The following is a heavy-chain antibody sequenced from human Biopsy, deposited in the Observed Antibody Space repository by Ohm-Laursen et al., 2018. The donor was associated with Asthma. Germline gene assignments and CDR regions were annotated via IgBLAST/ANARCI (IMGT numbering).Heavy chain of an antibody. D-gene: IGHD4-23*01. J-gene: IGHJ1*01. V-gene: IGHV4-59*01. CDR3: ARGVVYGGDSYAEYFQH. CDR2: VFYGGAT. Sequence: TLSLTCAVSGDSISSYHWSWIRQPPGKGLEWIGYVFYGGATNYNPSLKGRVTISVDTSKNQFFLRLSSVTAADTAVYYCARGVVYGGDSYAEYFQHWGQGTLVTVSS. CDR1: GDSISSYH.